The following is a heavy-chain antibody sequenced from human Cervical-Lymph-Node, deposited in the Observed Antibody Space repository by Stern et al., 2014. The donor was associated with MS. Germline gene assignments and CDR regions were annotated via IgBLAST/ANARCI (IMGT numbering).Heavy chain of an antibody. CDR2: INPSGDSA. J-gene: IGHJ4*02. CDR3: ASGTGSKRPAGNY. Sequence: QVQLEQSGAEVKKPGASVKVSCKASGYTFTSHYMHWVRQAPGQGLEWVGIINPSGDSASYSQKCQGRVTMTRDTSTSTLYMELSSLRSEDTAVYYCASGTGSKRPAGNYWGQGTLVTVSS. CDR1: GYTFTSHY. D-gene: IGHD3/OR15-3a*01. V-gene: IGHV1-46*01.